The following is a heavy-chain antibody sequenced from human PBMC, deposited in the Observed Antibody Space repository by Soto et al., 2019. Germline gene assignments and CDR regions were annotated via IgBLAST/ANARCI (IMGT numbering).Heavy chain of an antibody. CDR1: GFTFSSYA. V-gene: IGHV3-23*01. Sequence: PGGSLRLSCAASGFTFSSYAMSWVRQAPGKGLEWVSAISGSGGSTYYADSVKGRFTISRDNSKNTLYLQMNSLRAEDTAVYYCAKDFFSSGWPSMIMDVWGQGTTVTVSS. CDR3: AKDFFSSGWPSMIMDV. J-gene: IGHJ6*02. D-gene: IGHD6-19*01. CDR2: ISGSGGST.